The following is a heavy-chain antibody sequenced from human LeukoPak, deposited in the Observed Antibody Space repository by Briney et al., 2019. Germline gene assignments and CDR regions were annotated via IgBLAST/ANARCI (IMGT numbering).Heavy chain of an antibody. CDR2: ISSSSSYI. J-gene: IGHJ4*02. CDR1: GFTFSSYS. D-gene: IGHD3-10*01. CDR3: TLEITMVRGVIQDY. V-gene: IGHV3-21*04. Sequence: PGGSQRLSCAASGFTFSSYSMNWVRQAPGKGLEWVSSISSSSSYIYYADSVKGRFTISRDNAKNSLYLQMNSLRAEDTAVYYCTLEITMVRGVIQDYWGQGTLVTVSS.